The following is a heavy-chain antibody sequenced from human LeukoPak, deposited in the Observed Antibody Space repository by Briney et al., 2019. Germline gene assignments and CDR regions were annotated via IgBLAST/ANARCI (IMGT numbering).Heavy chain of an antibody. Sequence: GGSLRLSCAASGFSFNNYAMNWVRQAPGKGLEWVSTISVSGDSTFYADSVQGRFTISRDTSRNSLSLHMNSLRAEDTAVYLCARRGGRNGWEAFYYWGQGTLVTVSS. J-gene: IGHJ4*02. CDR1: GFSFNNYA. CDR3: ARRGGRNGWEAFYY. CDR2: ISVSGDST. V-gene: IGHV3-23*01. D-gene: IGHD3-10*01.